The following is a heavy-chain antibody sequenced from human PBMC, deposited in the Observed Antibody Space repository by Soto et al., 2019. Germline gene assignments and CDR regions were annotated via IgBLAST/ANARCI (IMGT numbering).Heavy chain of an antibody. J-gene: IGHJ4*02. D-gene: IGHD6-13*01. Sequence: QVQLQESGPGLVKPSQTLSLTCTVSGGSISSGGYYWSWIRQHPGKGLEWIGYIYYSGSTYYNPSLTSRVTISVYSSKNPFSLKLSAVTSAATAVYDWARSVGVAAAGHFDSWGQGTLVTVSS. CDR2: IYYSGST. V-gene: IGHV4-31*03. CDR1: GGSISSGGYY. CDR3: ARSVGVAAAGHFDS.